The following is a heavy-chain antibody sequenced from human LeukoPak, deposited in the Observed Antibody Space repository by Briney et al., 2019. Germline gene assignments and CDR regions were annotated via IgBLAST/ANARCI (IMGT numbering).Heavy chain of an antibody. CDR3: ASRPPHYDSSGYLT. D-gene: IGHD3-22*01. Sequence: GGSLRLSCAASGFTFSSYGMHWVRQAPGKGLEWVAVIWYDGSNKYYADSVKGRFTISRDNSKNTLYLQMNSLGAEDTAVYYCASRPPHYDSSGYLTWGQGTLVTVSS. CDR1: GFTFSSYG. J-gene: IGHJ5*02. V-gene: IGHV3-33*01. CDR2: IWYDGSNK.